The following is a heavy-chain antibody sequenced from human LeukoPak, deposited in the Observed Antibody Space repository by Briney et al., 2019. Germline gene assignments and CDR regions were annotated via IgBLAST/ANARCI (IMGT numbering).Heavy chain of an antibody. Sequence: GASVKVSCKASGGTFSSYAISWVRQAPGQGLEWTGRIIPILGIANYAQKFQGRVTITADKSTSTAYMELSSLRSEDTAVYYCATHIAGLNYFDYWGQGTLVTVSS. CDR3: ATHIAGLNYFDY. D-gene: IGHD2-21*01. CDR1: GGTFSSYA. V-gene: IGHV1-69*04. CDR2: IIPILGIA. J-gene: IGHJ4*02.